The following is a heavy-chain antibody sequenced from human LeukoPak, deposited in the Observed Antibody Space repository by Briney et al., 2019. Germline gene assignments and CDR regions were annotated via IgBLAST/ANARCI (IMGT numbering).Heavy chain of an antibody. D-gene: IGHD3-10*01. CDR1: GGSVSSSNYH. V-gene: IGHV4-61*01. CDR3: ARDGSLGFGELFGAFDI. J-gene: IGHJ3*02. CDR2: FSSSGST. Sequence: SETLSLTCNVSGGSVSSSNYHWSWIRQPLGKGLEWIGYFSSSGSTNYKASLKSRVSISADTSKNQFSLKLRSVTAADTAVYYCARDGSLGFGELFGAFDIWGQGTMVTVSS.